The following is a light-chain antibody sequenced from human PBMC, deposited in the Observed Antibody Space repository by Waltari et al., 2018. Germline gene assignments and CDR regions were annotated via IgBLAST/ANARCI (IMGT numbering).Light chain of an antibody. V-gene: IGLV2-23*02. J-gene: IGLJ2*01. CDR3: FSYAGSNSFA. CDR1: SIDIGSYNF. Sequence: QSALTQPASVPGSPGQSITVSCIGTSIDIGSYNFVSWFQQHPGRAPKLMIYDLSERPLGVSNRFSGSKSGNTASLTISGLQAEDEADYYCFSYAGSNSFAFGGGTRVTVL. CDR2: DLS.